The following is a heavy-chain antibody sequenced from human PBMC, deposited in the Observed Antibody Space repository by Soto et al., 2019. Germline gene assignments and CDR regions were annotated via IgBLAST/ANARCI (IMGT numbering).Heavy chain of an antibody. Sequence: GASVKVSCKASGGTFSSYAISWVRQAPGQGLEWMGGIIPIFGTANYAQKFQGRVTITADKSTSTAYMELSSLRSEDTAVYYCASSTKPGYSGYDLSGYYGMDVWGQGTTVTVSS. CDR3: ASSTKPGYSGYDLSGYYGMDV. J-gene: IGHJ6*02. CDR2: IIPIFGTA. CDR1: GGTFSSYA. V-gene: IGHV1-69*06. D-gene: IGHD5-12*01.